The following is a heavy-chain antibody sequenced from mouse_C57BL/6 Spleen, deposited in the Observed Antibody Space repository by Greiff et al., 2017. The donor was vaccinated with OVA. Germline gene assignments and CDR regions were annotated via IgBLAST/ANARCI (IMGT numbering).Heavy chain of an antibody. CDR2: INPGSGGT. CDR3: AGREEGSSYDLDY. V-gene: IGHV1-54*01. CDR1: GYAFTTYL. J-gene: IGHJ2*01. Sequence: QVQLKESGAELVRPGTSVKVSCKASGYAFTTYLIEWVKQRPGQGLEWIGVINPGSGGTNYHEKFKGQATMTADKSSSTAYMQLSSLTSEDSAGYFGAGREEGSSYDLDYWGQGTTLTVSS. D-gene: IGHD1-1*01.